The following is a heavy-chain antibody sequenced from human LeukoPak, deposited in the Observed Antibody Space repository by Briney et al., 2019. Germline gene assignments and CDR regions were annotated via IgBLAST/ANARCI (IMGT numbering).Heavy chain of an antibody. CDR3: ARVKRGYSGYDGGMRFDY. Sequence: SQTLSLTCTVSGGSISSGDYYWSWNRQPPGKGLEWIGYIYYSGSTYYNPSLKRRVTISVDTSKNQFSLKLSSVTAADTAVYYCARVKRGYSGYDGGMRFDYWGQGTLVTVSS. CDR2: IYYSGST. V-gene: IGHV4-30-4*08. D-gene: IGHD5-12*01. J-gene: IGHJ4*02. CDR1: GGSISSGDYY.